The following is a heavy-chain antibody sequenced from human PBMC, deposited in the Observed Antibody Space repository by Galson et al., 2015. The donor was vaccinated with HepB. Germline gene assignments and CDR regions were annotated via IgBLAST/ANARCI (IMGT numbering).Heavy chain of an antibody. J-gene: IGHJ4*02. CDR2: FGWISVTI. CDR3: AKGSAVGLSGSLDY. CDR1: GFTFDDYA. V-gene: IGHV3-9*01. Sequence: SLRLSCAASGFTFDDYAIHWVGQAPGKGLEWVSGFGWISVTIGYADSVRGRFTISRDNAKNSLYLQMNSLRAEDTALYYCAKGSAVGLSGSLDYWGQGTLVTVSS. D-gene: IGHD1-26*01.